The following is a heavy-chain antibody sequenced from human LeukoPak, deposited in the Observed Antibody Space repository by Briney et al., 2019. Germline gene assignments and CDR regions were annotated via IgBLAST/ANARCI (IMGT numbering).Heavy chain of an antibody. D-gene: IGHD3-10*01. CDR2: IYYSGST. J-gene: IGHJ4*02. V-gene: IGHV4-39*07. CDR1: GGSISSRNYY. Sequence: SETLSLTCTVSGGSISSRNYYWGWIRQPPGKGLEWVGSIYYSGSTYYNPSLKSRVTISVDTSKNQFSLRLRSVTAADTAVYYCARGVDYSSGSYYKGGDFDYWGQGTLVTVSS. CDR3: ARGVDYSSGSYYKGGDFDY.